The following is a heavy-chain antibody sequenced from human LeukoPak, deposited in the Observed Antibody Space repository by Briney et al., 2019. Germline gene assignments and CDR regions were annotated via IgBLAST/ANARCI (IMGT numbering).Heavy chain of an antibody. CDR2: ICPDGTVT. V-gene: IGHV3-74*01. CDR3: VRDFRSADY. J-gene: IGHJ4*02. Sequence: PGGSLRVSCAASGFTFSNYCMHWVRQIPGKGLVWVSRICPDGTVTNYADSVKGRFTISRDNAKNTVFLQMNSLRADDTAVYYCVRDFRSADYWGQGILVTVSS. CDR1: GFTFSNYC.